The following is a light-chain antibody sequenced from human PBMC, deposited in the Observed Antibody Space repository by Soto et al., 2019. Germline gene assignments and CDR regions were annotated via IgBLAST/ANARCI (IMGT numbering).Light chain of an antibody. CDR2: DAS. V-gene: IGKV3-11*01. J-gene: IGKJ5*01. Sequence: EIVLTQSPDTLSLSPGERATLSCRASQSVSSYLAWYQQKPGQAPRLLIYDASNRATGIPARFSGSRSGTDFTLTISSLEPEDFAVYYCQQRSNWPPITFGQGTRLEIK. CDR3: QQRSNWPPIT. CDR1: QSVSSY.